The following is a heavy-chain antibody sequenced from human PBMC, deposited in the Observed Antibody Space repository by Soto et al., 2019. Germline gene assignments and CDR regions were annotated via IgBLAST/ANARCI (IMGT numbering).Heavy chain of an antibody. Sequence: QITLKETGPTLVKPTQTLTLTCTFSGFSLTTSGVGVGWIRQPPGKVLEWLALIYWDDDKRYSPSLKRRLTIYNDTTKNHAGPTMTYTDPADTATYFFADRTTVVRWGFDLWGQGTLVTVSS. V-gene: IGHV2-5*02. CDR1: GFSLTTSGVG. D-gene: IGHD2-21*01. CDR3: ADRTTVVRWGFDL. J-gene: IGHJ5*02. CDR2: IYWDDDK.